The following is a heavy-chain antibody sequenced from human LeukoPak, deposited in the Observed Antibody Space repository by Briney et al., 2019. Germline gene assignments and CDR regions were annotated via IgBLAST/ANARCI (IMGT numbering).Heavy chain of an antibody. CDR1: GLTFSSHS. D-gene: IGHD6-19*01. V-gene: IGHV3-48*04. CDR2: IRSSSSTR. CDR3: ARDGKAVAVAFDI. J-gene: IGHJ3*02. Sequence: GESLRLSCAASGLTFSSHSMNWVRQAPGKGLEWISHIRSSSSTRTTYYADSVKGRFTISRDNAKNSLYLQMNSLRAEDTAVYYCARDGKAVAVAFDIWGQGTMVTVSS.